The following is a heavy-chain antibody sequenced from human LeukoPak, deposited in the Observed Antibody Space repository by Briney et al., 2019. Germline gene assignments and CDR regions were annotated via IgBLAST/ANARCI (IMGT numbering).Heavy chain of an antibody. J-gene: IGHJ6*02. CDR1: GYTFTSYA. CDR3: AAPQSRISSYYYVMDV. V-gene: IGHV1-69*10. D-gene: IGHD2-15*01. CDR2: IIPVLGIA. Sequence: AASVKVSCTASGYTFTSYAFTWVRQAPGQGLEWMGGIIPVLGIANYAQKFQGRVTITADESTSTAYMELSSLISEDTAVYYCAAPQSRISSYYYVMDVWGQGTTVTVSS.